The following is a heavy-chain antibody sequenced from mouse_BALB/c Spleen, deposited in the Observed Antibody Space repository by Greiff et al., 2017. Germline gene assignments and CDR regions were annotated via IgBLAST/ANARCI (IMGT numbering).Heavy chain of an antibody. D-gene: IGHD1-1*01. CDR1: GYSITSYYA. J-gene: IGHJ3*01. CDR2: ISYSCST. CDR3: ARNYGSRRAY. V-gene: IGHV3-2*02. Sequence: EVKLVESGPGLVKPSQSLSLTCTVTGYSITSYYAWNWIRQFPGNKLEWMGYISYSCSTSYNPSLKSRISITRDTSKNQFFLQLNSVTTEDTATYYCARNYGSRRAYWGQGTLVTVSA.